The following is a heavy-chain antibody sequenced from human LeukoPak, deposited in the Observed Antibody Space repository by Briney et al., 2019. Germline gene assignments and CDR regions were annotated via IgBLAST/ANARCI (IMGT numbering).Heavy chain of an antibody. V-gene: IGHV3-23*01. CDR2: ISGSGDST. J-gene: IGHJ4*02. D-gene: IGHD3-10*01. Sequence: GGSLRLSCAASGLTFVTYAMSWVRQAPGKGLEWVSSISGSGDSTYFADSVKGRFTISRDNSKNTLYLQMNSLRAEDTATYYCAKARYYGSGSYYLHFDYWGQGTLVTVSS. CDR3: AKARYYGSGSYYLHFDY. CDR1: GLTFVTYA.